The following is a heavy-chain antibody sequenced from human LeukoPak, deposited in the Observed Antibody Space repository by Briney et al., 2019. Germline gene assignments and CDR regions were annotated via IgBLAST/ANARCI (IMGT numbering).Heavy chain of an antibody. CDR1: GYTFTSYY. Sequence: ASVKVSCKASGYTFTSYYMHWVRQAPEQGLEWMGWLNPNTGRTNYAQKFQGRVTMTRDSSISTVYIELSSLISDDTAVYYCARGRDYDILTCFDYWGQGSLVTVSS. CDR2: LNPNTGRT. V-gene: IGHV1-2*02. J-gene: IGHJ4*02. D-gene: IGHD3-9*01. CDR3: ARGRDYDILTCFDY.